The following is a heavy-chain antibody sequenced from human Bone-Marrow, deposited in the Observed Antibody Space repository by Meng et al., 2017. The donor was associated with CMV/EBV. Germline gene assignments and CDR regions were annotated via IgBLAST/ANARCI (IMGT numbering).Heavy chain of an antibody. CDR1: GFTFDDYT. CDR3: ARGGIYYGLG. V-gene: IGHV3-43*01. J-gene: IGHJ4*02. D-gene: IGHD3-10*01. Sequence: GESLKISCAASGFTFDDYTMHWVRQAPGKGLEWVSLISWDGGSTYYADSVKGRFTISRDNSKNTLYLQMNSLREEDTAVYYCARGGIYYGLGWGQGTQVTVSS. CDR2: ISWDGGST.